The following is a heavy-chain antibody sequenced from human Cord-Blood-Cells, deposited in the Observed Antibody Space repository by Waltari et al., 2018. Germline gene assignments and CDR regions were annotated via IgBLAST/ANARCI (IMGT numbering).Heavy chain of an antibody. Sequence: QVQLQQWGAGLLKPSETLSLTCAVYGGSFSGYYWRWIRQPPGQGLEWIGEINHSGRTNYNPSLKSRVTISVDTSKNQFSLKLSSVTAADTAVYYCARGWGPDCSGGSCFDAVFDYWGQGTLVTVSS. CDR1: GGSFSGYY. V-gene: IGHV4-34*01. CDR3: ARGWGPDCSGGSCFDAVFDY. CDR2: INHSGRT. D-gene: IGHD2-15*01. J-gene: IGHJ4*02.